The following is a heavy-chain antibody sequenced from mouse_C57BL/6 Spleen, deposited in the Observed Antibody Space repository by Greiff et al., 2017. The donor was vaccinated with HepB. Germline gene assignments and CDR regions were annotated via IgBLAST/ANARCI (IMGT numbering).Heavy chain of an antibody. CDR3: TRDGYYQPFDY. CDR1: GFTFSDAW. CDR2: IRNKANNHAT. J-gene: IGHJ2*01. V-gene: IGHV6-6*01. D-gene: IGHD2-3*01. Sequence: EVKVVESGGGLVQPGGSMKLSCAASGFTFSDAWMDWVRQSPEKGLEWVAEIRNKANNHATYYAESVKGRFTISRDDSKSSVYLQMNSLRAEDTGIYYCTRDGYYQPFDYWGQGTTLTVSS.